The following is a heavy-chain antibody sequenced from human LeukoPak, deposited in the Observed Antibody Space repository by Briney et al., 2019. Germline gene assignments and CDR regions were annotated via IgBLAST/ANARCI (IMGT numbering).Heavy chain of an antibody. V-gene: IGHV3-64D*06. CDR2: ISSNGGST. Sequence: GGSLRLSCSASGFTFSSYAMHWVRQAPGKGLEYVSAISSNGGSTYYADSVKGRFTISRDNSKNTLYLQMSSLRAGDTAVYYCVKGSALSCYEDNWFDPWGQGTLVTVSS. CDR1: GFTFSSYA. CDR3: VKGSALSCYEDNWFDP. D-gene: IGHD2-2*01. J-gene: IGHJ5*02.